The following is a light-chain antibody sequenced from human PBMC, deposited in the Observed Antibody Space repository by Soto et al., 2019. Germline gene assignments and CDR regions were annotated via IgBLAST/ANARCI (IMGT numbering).Light chain of an antibody. V-gene: IGLV7-43*01. CDR3: LLFYGDGVV. Sequence: QTVVTQEPSLTVSPGGTVTLTCASSTGAVTSGYYPNWFQQKPGQPPRALIYSTTYKHSWTPDRFSGSLLGGKAALTLSGVQHEDAADYFCLLFYGDGVVFGGGTPLTVL. J-gene: IGLJ2*01. CDR1: TGAVTSGYY. CDR2: STT.